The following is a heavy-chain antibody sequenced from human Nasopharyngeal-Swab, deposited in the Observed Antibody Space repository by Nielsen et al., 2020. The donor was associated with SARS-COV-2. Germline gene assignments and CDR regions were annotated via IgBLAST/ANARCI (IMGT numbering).Heavy chain of an antibody. Sequence: SETLSLTCTVSGGSIGSSSYYWGWIRQPPGKGLEWIGSIYYSGSTYYNPSLKSRVTISVDTSKNQFSLKLSSVTAADTAVYYCARPSRHFWSGQDPWFDPWGQGTLVTVSP. CDR3: ARPSRHFWSGQDPWFDP. CDR1: GGSIGSSSYY. CDR2: IYYSGST. J-gene: IGHJ5*02. V-gene: IGHV4-39*01. D-gene: IGHD3-3*02.